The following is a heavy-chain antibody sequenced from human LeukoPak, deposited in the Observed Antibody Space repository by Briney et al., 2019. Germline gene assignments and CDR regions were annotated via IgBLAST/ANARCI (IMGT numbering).Heavy chain of an antibody. CDR3: ARGGEDYYDSSGYYYFSLFDY. V-gene: IGHV3-48*01. CDR2: ISSSSSTI. Sequence: GGSLRLSCAASGFTFSSYSMNWVRQAPGEGLEWVSYISSSSSTIYYADSVKGRFTISRDNAKNSLYLQMNSLRAEDTAVYYCARGGEDYYDSSGYYYFSLFDYWGQGTLVTVSS. J-gene: IGHJ4*02. CDR1: GFTFSSYS. D-gene: IGHD3-22*01.